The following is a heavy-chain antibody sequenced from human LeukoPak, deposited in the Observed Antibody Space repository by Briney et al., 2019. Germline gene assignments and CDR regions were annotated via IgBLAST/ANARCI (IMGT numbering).Heavy chain of an antibody. Sequence: GGSLRLSCAASGFTFSSYSMNWVRQAPGKGLEWVSSISSSSSYIYYADSVKGRFTISRDNAKNSLYLQMNSLRAEDTAVYYCARELGPVSEGDYWGQGTLVTVSS. V-gene: IGHV3-21*01. CDR3: ARELGPVSEGDY. D-gene: IGHD1-14*01. J-gene: IGHJ4*02. CDR2: ISSSSSYI. CDR1: GFTFSSYS.